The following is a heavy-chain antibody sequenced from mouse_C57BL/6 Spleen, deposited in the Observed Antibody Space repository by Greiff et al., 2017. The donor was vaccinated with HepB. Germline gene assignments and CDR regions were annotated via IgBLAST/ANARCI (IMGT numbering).Heavy chain of an antibody. J-gene: IGHJ3*01. V-gene: IGHV2-2*01. CDR1: GFSLTSYG. Sequence: VHLVESGPGLVQPSQSLSITCTVSGFSLTSYGVHWVRQSPGKGLEWLGVIWSGGSTDYNAAFISRLSISKDNSKSQVFFKMNSLQADDTAIYYCARNYDYDDGAWFAYWGQGTLVTVSA. CDR2: IWSGGST. CDR3: ARNYDYDDGAWFAY. D-gene: IGHD2-4*01.